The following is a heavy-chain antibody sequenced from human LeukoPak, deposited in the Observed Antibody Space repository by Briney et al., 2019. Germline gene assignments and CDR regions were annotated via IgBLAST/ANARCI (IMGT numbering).Heavy chain of an antibody. CDR3: ASPSGRGYCSGGSCYSEEDALDY. CDR1: GASISTYY. J-gene: IGHJ4*02. Sequence: SETLSLTCTVSGASISTYYWSWIRQPPGEGLEWIAYIYYTGRTAYNPSLKSRVTVSIDTSKNQFSLKLSSVTAADTAVYYCASPSGRGYCSGGSCYSEEDALDYWGQGTLVTVSS. D-gene: IGHD2-15*01. V-gene: IGHV4-59*01. CDR2: IYYTGRT.